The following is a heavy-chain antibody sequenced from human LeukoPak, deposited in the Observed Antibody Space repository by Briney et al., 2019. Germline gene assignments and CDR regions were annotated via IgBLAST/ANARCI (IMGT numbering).Heavy chain of an antibody. D-gene: IGHD1-26*01. CDR3: AKMKGHPLPKYYMDV. V-gene: IGHV3-23*01. J-gene: IGHJ6*01. CDR1: GFTFNGFA. CDR2: ISGSGDNT. Sequence: GGSLRLSCAASGFTFNGFAMSWVRRTPGKGLEWVSGISGSGDNTLYADSVKGRFTISRDNSKNTLYLEMNSLRAEDTAIYYCAKMKGHPLPKYYMDVWGQGTTVTVSS.